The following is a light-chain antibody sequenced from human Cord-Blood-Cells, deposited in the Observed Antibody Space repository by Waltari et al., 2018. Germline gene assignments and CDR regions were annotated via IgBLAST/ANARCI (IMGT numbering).Light chain of an antibody. CDR3: QQYYSTPFT. CDR2: WAC. J-gene: IGKJ3*01. Sequence: DIVMTQSPDSLAVSLGERATINCKSSQSVLYSSNNKNHFSWYQQKPGQPPKLLIYWACTRESGVRDRFSGSGSGTYVTLTISSLQAEDVAVYYCQQYYSTPFTFGPGTKVDIK. V-gene: IGKV4-1*01. CDR1: QSVLYSSNNKNH.